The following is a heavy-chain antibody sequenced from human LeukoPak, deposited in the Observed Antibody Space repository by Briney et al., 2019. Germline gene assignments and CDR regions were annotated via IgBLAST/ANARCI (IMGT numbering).Heavy chain of an antibody. J-gene: IGHJ6*02. CDR2: IWYDGSSK. Sequence: PGGSLRLSCAASGFTFSSYGMHWVRQAPGKGLEWVAVIWYDGSSKYYADSVKGRFTISRDNSKNTLYLQMNSLRAEDTAVYYCARDPGYSSSWYYYYGMDVWGQGTTVTVSS. CDR3: ARDPGYSSSWYYYYGMDV. D-gene: IGHD6-13*01. CDR1: GFTFSSYG. V-gene: IGHV3-33*01.